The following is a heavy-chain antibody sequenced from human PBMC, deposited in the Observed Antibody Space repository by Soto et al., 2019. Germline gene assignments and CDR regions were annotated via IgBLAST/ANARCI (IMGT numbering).Heavy chain of an antibody. J-gene: IGHJ5*02. Sequence: EVQLVESGGGLVQPGGSLRLSCVASGFTLSGYAMNWVRQAPGKGLEWVSYISSSSSNIQYAGSEKGRFTISRDNAKNSLHLQINSLRDEDTAVYYCARDCSLGSRYCRWFDPWGQGPLVTVSS. V-gene: IGHV3-48*02. CDR2: ISSSSSNI. CDR3: ARDCSLGSRYCRWFDP. D-gene: IGHD2-15*01. CDR1: GFTLSGYA.